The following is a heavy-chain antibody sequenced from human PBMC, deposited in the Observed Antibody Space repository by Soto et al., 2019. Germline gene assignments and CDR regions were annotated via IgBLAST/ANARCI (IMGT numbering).Heavy chain of an antibody. CDR2: ISGSGGST. D-gene: IGHD6-13*01. Sequence: GGSLRLSCAASGFTFSSYAMSWVRQAPGKGLEWVSAISGSGGSTYYADSVKGRFTISRDNSKNTLYLQMNSLRAEDTAVYYCAKDQELAAAGTPYFDYWGQGTLVTVPS. V-gene: IGHV3-23*01. J-gene: IGHJ4*02. CDR1: GFTFSSYA. CDR3: AKDQELAAAGTPYFDY.